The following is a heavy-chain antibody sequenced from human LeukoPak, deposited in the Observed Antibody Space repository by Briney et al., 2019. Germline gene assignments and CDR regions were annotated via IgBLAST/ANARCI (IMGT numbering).Heavy chain of an antibody. CDR3: VSLVRAAILFDT. Sequence: SGPTLVKPTQTLTLTCTFSGFSLSSSGVGVGWIRQPPGKALEWLTLIYWDDDKRYSPSLQTRLTITKDISKNQVVLTMTNMDPVDTATYFCVSLVRAAILFDTWGQGILVTVSS. CDR2: IYWDDDK. CDR1: GFSLSSSGVG. D-gene: IGHD2-21*01. J-gene: IGHJ5*02. V-gene: IGHV2-5*02.